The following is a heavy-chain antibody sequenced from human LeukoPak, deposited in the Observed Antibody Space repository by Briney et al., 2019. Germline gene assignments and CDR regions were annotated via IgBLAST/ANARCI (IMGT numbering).Heavy chain of an antibody. V-gene: IGHV3-21*01. J-gene: IGHJ6*04. CDR3: AKGGDYDILTGYRSYYGVDD. Sequence: GGSLRLSCAASGFTFSSSTMNWVRQAPGKGLEWVSSISDSGSVMYYADSVKGRFTISRDNAKNSLYLQMNSLRVEDTAVYYCAKGGDYDILTGYRSYYGVDDWGKGTTVTVSS. CDR1: GFTFSSST. CDR2: ISDSGSVM. D-gene: IGHD3-9*01.